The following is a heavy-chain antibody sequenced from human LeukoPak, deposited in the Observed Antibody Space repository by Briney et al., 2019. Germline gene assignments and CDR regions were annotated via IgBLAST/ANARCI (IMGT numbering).Heavy chain of an antibody. V-gene: IGHV4-31*03. D-gene: IGHD2-2*01. CDR2: IYYSGST. CDR1: GGSISSGGYY. Sequence: SETLSLTCTVSGGSISSGGYYWSWIRQHPGKGLEWIGYIYYSGSTYYNPSLKSRVTISVDTSKNQFSLKLSSVTAADTAVYYCAGCQRCRYCSSTSCFPHYYYMDVWGKGTTVTVSS. J-gene: IGHJ6*03. CDR3: AGCQRCRYCSSTSCFPHYYYMDV.